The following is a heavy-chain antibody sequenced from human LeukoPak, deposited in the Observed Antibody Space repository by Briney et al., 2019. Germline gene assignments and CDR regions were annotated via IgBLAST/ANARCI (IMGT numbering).Heavy chain of an antibody. D-gene: IGHD3-22*01. J-gene: IGHJ2*01. CDR2: INQDGSEK. CDR3: ARGAYYYDSSGYNWYFDL. CDR1: GFTFSTYW. V-gene: IGHV3-7*05. Sequence: GGSLRLSCAASGFTFSTYWMSWVRQGPGKGLEWVANINQDGSEKDCVDSVKGRFSISRDNAKNSLYLQMNSLRADDTAVYYCARGAYYYDSSGYNWYFDLWGRGTLVTVSS.